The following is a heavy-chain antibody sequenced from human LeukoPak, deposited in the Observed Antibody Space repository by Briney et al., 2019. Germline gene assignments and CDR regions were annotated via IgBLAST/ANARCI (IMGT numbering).Heavy chain of an antibody. CDR3: AKSGGTCGSDCYQDH. CDR1: GFTFSSYG. J-gene: IGHJ4*02. Sequence: RTGGSLRLSCAASGFTFSSYGMHWVRQAPGKGLEWVAILSSDGSHKFYAESVKGRFTISRDSSKSSLYLQMDSLRPEDTAVYYCAKSGGTCGSDCYQDHWGQGTPVTVSS. D-gene: IGHD2-21*02. V-gene: IGHV3-30*18. CDR2: LSSDGSHK.